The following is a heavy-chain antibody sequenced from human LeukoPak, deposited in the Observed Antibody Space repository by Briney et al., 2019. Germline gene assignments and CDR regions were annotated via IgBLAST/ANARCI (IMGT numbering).Heavy chain of an antibody. CDR3: ARSPYYYDSSGYYPDAFDI. CDR1: GGSISSSNW. J-gene: IGHJ3*02. Sequence: SGTLSLTCAVSGGSISSSNWWSWVRQPPGKGLEWIGEIYHSGSTNYNPSLESRVTISVDKSKNQFSLKLSSVTAADTAVYYCARSPYYYDSSGYYPDAFDIWGQGTMVTVSS. CDR2: IYHSGST. D-gene: IGHD3-22*01. V-gene: IGHV4-4*02.